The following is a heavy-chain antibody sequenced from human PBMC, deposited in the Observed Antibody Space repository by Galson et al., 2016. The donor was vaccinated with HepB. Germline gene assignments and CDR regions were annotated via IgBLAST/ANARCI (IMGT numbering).Heavy chain of an antibody. CDR2: IGGSGGRT. CDR1: GFTFNYYA. Sequence: SLRLSCAASGFTFNYYAMSWVRQAPGKGLEWVSAIGGSGGRTYYADSVKSRFTISRDDSKNTLYLQMNNLRAEDTAIYYCARGFNYYDSCMIYWGQGTLVTVSS. J-gene: IGHJ4*02. V-gene: IGHV3-23*01. D-gene: IGHD3-22*01. CDR3: ARGFNYYDSCMIY.